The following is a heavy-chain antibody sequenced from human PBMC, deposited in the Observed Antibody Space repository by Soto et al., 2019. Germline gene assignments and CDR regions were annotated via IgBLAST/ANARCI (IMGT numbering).Heavy chain of an antibody. J-gene: IGHJ5*02. CDR1: GYTFSSYN. Sequence: QVQLVQSGAEVKKPGASVKVSCKASGYTFSSYNINWVRQATGQGLEWMGWMNPHSGNTGYAEKFQGRVTMTSNTSISTVYMELSSLTSEDTAEYYCAREIAAGKWWWFHPWGQGTLVTVSS. V-gene: IGHV1-8*01. CDR2: MNPHSGNT. D-gene: IGHD6-13*01. CDR3: AREIAAGKWWWFHP.